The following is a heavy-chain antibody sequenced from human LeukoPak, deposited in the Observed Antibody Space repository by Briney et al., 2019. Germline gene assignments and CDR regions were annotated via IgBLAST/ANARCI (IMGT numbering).Heavy chain of an antibody. J-gene: IGHJ4*02. V-gene: IGHV3-21*01. CDR1: GFIFSSDS. Sequence: GGSLRLSCATSGFIFSSDSMIWVRQAPGKGLEWVSSISSTGAYIYYADSLKGRFTISRDNAKNSLYLQMNSLRADDTAVYYCARQYCTNGVCYRRGYYFDYWGQGTLVTVSS. D-gene: IGHD2-8*01. CDR3: ARQYCTNGVCYRRGYYFDY. CDR2: ISSTGAYI.